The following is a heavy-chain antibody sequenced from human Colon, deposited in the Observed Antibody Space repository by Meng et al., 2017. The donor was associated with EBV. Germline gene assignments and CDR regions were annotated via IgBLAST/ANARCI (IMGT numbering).Heavy chain of an antibody. CDR1: GGSFRDYY. D-gene: IGHD3-10*01. J-gene: IGHJ5*02. V-gene: IGHV4-34*01. CDR2: IDHRGNT. Sequence: VQLQQWGAGLLNPPETLSRSCAVYGGSFRDYYWTWIRHPPGKGLEWIGEIDHRGNTKYNPSLKSRVTISLDTSKKQFSLKVSSVTAADSAVYYCARRGPSGNFSPWSQGALVTVSS. CDR3: ARRGPSGNFSP.